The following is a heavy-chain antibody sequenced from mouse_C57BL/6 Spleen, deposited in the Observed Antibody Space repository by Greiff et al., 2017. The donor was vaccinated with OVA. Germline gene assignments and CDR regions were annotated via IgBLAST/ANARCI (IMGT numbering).Heavy chain of an antibody. CDR3: ARGAYGSSHFDY. D-gene: IGHD1-1*01. V-gene: IGHV3-1*01. J-gene: IGHJ2*01. CDR2: ISYSGSP. CDR1: GYSITSGYD. Sequence: EVQLQESGPGMVKPSQSLSLTCTVTGYSITSGYDWHWIRHFPGNKLEWMGYISYSGSPNYNPSLQSRISITHDTSKNHFFLKLNSVTTEDTATYYCARGAYGSSHFDYWGKGTTLTVSS.